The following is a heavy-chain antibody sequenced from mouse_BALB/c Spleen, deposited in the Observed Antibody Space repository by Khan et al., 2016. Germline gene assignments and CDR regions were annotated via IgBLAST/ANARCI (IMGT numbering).Heavy chain of an antibody. CDR2: FNPNNGGT. V-gene: IGHV1-18*01. J-gene: IGHJ2*01. CDR1: GYTFNEYT. Sequence: VRLQQSGPELVKPGASVKISCKTSGYTFNEYTIHWVKQSHGKSLEWIGDFNPNNGGTTYNQKFKGKATLTVDKSSSTAYMELRSLTSEDSAVYYCARGFWYYWGQGTTLTVSS. CDR3: ARGFWYY.